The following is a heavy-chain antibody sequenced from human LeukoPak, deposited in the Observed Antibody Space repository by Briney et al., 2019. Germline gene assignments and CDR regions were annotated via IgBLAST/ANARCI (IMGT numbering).Heavy chain of an antibody. CDR2: MNPNSGNT. J-gene: IGHJ4*02. D-gene: IGHD1-26*01. CDR1: EYTFASYD. CDR3: ARGARGAGSYFPDY. V-gene: IGHV1-8*01. Sequence: ASVKVSCKASEYTFASYDINWVRQATGQGLEWMGWMNPNSGNTGYAQKFQGGVTMTRDTSISTVYMELSSLTSDDTAVYFCARGARGAGSYFPDYWGQGTPVTVSS.